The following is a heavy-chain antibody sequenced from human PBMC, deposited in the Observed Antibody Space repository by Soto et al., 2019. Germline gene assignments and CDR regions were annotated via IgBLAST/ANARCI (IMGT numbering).Heavy chain of an antibody. CDR3: AREARHVGATTSY. J-gene: IGHJ4*02. D-gene: IGHD1-26*01. V-gene: IGHV4-30-4*01. Sequence: QVQLQESGPGLVKPSQTLSLTCTVSGGSISSGDYYWSWIRQPPGKGLEWIGYIYYSGSTYYNPSLKSRVXXSXDXXKNQCSLKLSSVTAADTAVYYCAREARHVGATTSYWGQGTLVTVSS. CDR2: IYYSGST. CDR1: GGSISSGDYY.